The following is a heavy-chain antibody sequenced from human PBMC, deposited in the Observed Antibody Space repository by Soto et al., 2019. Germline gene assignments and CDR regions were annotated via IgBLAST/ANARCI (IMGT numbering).Heavy chain of an antibody. D-gene: IGHD1-26*01. J-gene: IGHJ4*02. CDR3: ARGRWEVLDY. Sequence: GWSLRLSCASSVFTFISYWMHWVRQAPGKGLVWVSRINSDGSSTSYADSVKGRFTISRDNAKNTLYLQMNSLRAEDTAVYYCARGRWEVLDYWGQGTLVTVSS. CDR1: VFTFISYW. CDR2: INSDGSST. V-gene: IGHV3-74*01.